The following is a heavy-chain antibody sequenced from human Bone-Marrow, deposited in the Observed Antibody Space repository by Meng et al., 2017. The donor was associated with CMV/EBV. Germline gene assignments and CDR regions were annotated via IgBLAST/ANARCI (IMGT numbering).Heavy chain of an antibody. Sequence: GGSLRLSCAASGFTFSSYSMNWVRQAPGKGLEWVSYISSSSSTIYYADSVKGRFTISRDNSKNTLYLQMNSLRAEDTAVYYCAKDDGPVVLARVIGVGYYGMDVWGQGTTVTVSS. CDR3: AKDDGPVVLARVIGVGYYGMDV. CDR1: GFTFSSYS. J-gene: IGHJ6*02. CDR2: ISSSSSTI. V-gene: IGHV3-48*01. D-gene: IGHD3-22*01.